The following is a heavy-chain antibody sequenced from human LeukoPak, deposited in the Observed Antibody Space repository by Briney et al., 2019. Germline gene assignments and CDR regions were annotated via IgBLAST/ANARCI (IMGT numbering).Heavy chain of an antibody. CDR1: GFTFSSYV. D-gene: IGHD1-26*01. Sequence: GGSLRLSRAASGFTFSSYVMSWVRQAPGKGLDWVSSISGSHGSTYYADSVKGRFTISRDNAKNSLYLQMNSLRDEDTAVYYCASSGSYRFDYWGQGTLVTVSS. CDR2: ISGSHGST. V-gene: IGHV3-23*01. CDR3: ASSGSYRFDY. J-gene: IGHJ4*02.